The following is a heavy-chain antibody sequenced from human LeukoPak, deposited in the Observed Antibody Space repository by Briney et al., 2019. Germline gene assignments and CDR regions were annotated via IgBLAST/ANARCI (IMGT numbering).Heavy chain of an antibody. CDR2: ISYDGSNK. D-gene: IGHD6-19*01. CDR3: ARDPAEDSSGLSGY. V-gene: IGHV3-30*04. Sequence: PGRSLRLSCADSGFTFSSYAMHWVRQAPGKGLEWVAVISYDGSNKYYADSVKGRFTISRDNSKNTLYLQMDSLRAEDTAVYYCARDPAEDSSGLSGYWGQGTLVTVSS. CDR1: GFTFSSYA. J-gene: IGHJ4*02.